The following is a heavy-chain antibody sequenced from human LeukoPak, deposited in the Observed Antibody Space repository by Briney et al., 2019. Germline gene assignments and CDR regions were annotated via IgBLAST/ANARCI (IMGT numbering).Heavy chain of an antibody. CDR1: GGSFSGYY. CDR2: INHSGST. D-gene: IGHD3-10*01. Sequence: SETLSLTCAVYGGSFSGYYWSWIRQPPGKGLEWIGEINHSGSTNYNPSLKSRVTISVDTSKNQFSLKLSSVTAADTAVYYCARVSGLLWFGESYDAFDIWGQGTMVTVSS. CDR3: ARVSGLLWFGESYDAFDI. J-gene: IGHJ3*02. V-gene: IGHV4-34*01.